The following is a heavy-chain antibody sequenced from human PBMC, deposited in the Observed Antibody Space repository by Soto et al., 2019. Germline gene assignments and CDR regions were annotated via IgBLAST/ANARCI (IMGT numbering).Heavy chain of an antibody. V-gene: IGHV3-48*01. CDR3: ARNILAAVEND. CDR2: ISSSSRTI. D-gene: IGHD6-13*01. CDR1: GFTFSSYS. Sequence: GGSLRLSCAASGFTFSSYSMNWVGQAPGKGLEWVSYISSSSRTIYYADSVKGRFTISRDNAKNSLYLQMNGLRAEDTAVYYCARNILAAVENDWGQGTLVTISS. J-gene: IGHJ4*02.